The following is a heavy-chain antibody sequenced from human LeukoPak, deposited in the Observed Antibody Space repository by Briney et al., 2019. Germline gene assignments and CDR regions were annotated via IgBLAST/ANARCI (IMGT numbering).Heavy chain of an antibody. V-gene: IGHV4-61*02. CDR2: IYTSVST. CDR3: AREDTAMEVY. Sequence: SQTLSLTCTVSGGSISSGSYYWSWIRQPAGKGLEWIGRIYTSVSTNYNPSLKSRVTISVDTSKNQFSLKLSSVTAADTAVYYCAREDTAMEVYWGQGTLVTVSS. J-gene: IGHJ4*02. D-gene: IGHD5-18*01. CDR1: GGSISSGSYY.